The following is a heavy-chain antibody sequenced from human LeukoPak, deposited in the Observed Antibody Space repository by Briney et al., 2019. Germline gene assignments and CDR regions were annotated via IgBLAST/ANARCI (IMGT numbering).Heavy chain of an antibody. J-gene: IGHJ4*02. V-gene: IGHV4-59*12. D-gene: IGHD3-10*01. Sequence: SETLSLTCTVSGGSISSYYWSWIRQPPGKGLEWIGYIYYSGSTNQNPSLESRVTISVDTSKNQFSLKLSSVTAADTAVYYCARGPMVRGSRNFDYWGQGTLVTVSS. CDR1: GGSISSYY. CDR2: IYYSGST. CDR3: ARGPMVRGSRNFDY.